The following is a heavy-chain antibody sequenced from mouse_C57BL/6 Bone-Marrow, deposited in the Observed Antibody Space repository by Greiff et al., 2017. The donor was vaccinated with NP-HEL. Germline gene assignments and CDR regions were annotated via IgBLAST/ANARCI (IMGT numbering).Heavy chain of an antibody. D-gene: IGHD1-1*01. V-gene: IGHV14-1*01. CDR1: GFNIKDYY. CDR3: TTERDYYGRTHYYAKGY. J-gene: IGHJ4*01. CDR2: IDPEDGDT. Sequence: VQLQQSGAELVRPGASVKLSCTASGFNIKDYYMHWVKQRPEQGLEWIGRIDPEDGDTEYAPKFQGKATLTADTSSNTAYLPLSSLTSEDTAVYYCTTERDYYGRTHYYAKGYGGKGTSVTVSS.